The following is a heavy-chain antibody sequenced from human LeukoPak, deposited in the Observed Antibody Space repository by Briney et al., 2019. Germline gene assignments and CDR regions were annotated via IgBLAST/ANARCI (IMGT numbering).Heavy chain of an antibody. Sequence: SLRPSCAPSGFTPSSYGTGWVRQAPGRGLGWVSAISGSGGSTYYADSVKVWLTIPTHNSKNTSYLQRNSLMAEAPSINYCAKDSWSSRHSDGFDYWGEGTLVSVCS. V-gene: IGHV3-23*01. J-gene: IGHJ4*02. CDR1: GFTPSSYG. D-gene: IGHD6-13*01. CDR2: ISGSGGST. CDR3: AKDSWSSRHSDGFDY.